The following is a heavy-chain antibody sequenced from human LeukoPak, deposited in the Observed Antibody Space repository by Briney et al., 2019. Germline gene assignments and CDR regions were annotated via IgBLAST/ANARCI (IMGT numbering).Heavy chain of an antibody. J-gene: IGHJ4*02. CDR2: ISSSSSTI. CDR1: GFTFSSYW. D-gene: IGHD6-13*01. CDR3: ARELAAAGDY. Sequence: GGSLRLSCAASGFTFSSYWMSWVRQAPGKGLEWVSYISSSSSTIYYADSVKGRFTISRDNAKNSLYLQMNSLRAEDTAVYYCARELAAAGDYWGQGTLVTVSS. V-gene: IGHV3-48*01.